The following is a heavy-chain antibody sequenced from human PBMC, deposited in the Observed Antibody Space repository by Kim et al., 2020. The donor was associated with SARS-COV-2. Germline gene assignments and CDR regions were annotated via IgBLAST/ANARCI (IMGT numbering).Heavy chain of an antibody. CDR2: IYYSGST. CDR3: ARHTLEVVLGYFDY. D-gene: IGHD3-3*02. CDR1: GGSISSSSYY. J-gene: IGHJ4*02. Sequence: SETLSLTCTVSGGSISSSSYYWGWIRQPPGKGLEWIGSIYYSGSTYYNPSLKSRVTISVDTSKNQFSLKLSSVTAADTAVYYCARHTLEVVLGYFDYWGQGTLVTVSS. V-gene: IGHV4-39*01.